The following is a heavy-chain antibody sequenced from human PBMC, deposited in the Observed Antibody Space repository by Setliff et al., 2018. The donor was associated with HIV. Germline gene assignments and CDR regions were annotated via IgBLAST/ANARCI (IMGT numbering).Heavy chain of an antibody. Sequence: ASVKVSCKISGYTLTEVSMHWVRQAPGKGLEWMGYFDPQDGKTIYAQKFQGRVTMTEDTSTYTAYMELSGLRSDDTAVYFCARARYSSSRTGDYYMDVWAKGTTVTVSS. CDR3: ARARYSSSRTGDYYMDV. V-gene: IGHV1-24*01. CDR1: GYTLTEVS. J-gene: IGHJ6*03. D-gene: IGHD6-13*01. CDR2: FDPQDGKT.